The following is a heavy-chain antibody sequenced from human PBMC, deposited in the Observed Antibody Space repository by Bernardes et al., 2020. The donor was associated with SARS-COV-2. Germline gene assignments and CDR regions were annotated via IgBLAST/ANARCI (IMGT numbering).Heavy chain of an antibody. CDR3: ARTAFPLDYYASSGHIREGYYFDY. D-gene: IGHD3-22*01. V-gene: IGHV3-33*01. J-gene: IGHJ4*02. Sequence: RGSLRLSCAASGFTFSSYGMHWVRQAPGKGLEWVAVIWYDGSNKYYADSVKGRFTISRDNSKNTLYLQMNSLRAEDTAVYYCARTAFPLDYYASSGHIREGYYFDYWGQGTLVTVSS. CDR1: GFTFSSYG. CDR2: IWYDGSNK.